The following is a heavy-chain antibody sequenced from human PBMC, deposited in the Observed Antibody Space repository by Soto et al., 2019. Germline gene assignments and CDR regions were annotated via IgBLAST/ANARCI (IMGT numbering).Heavy chain of an antibody. D-gene: IGHD3-9*01. J-gene: IGHJ4*02. CDR1: GGSISSSSYY. Sequence: TSETLSLTCTVSGGSISSSSYYWGSIRQPPGKGLEWIGSIYYSGSTYYNPSLKSRVTISVGTSKNQFSLKLSSVTAEDTAEYYCAKGAQYYDILTGYGYWGQGTLVTVSS. CDR2: IYYSGST. V-gene: IGHV4-39*07. CDR3: AKGAQYYDILTGYGY.